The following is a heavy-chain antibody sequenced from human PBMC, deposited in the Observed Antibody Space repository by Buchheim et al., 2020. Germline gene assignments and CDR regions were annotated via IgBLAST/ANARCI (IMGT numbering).Heavy chain of an antibody. CDR2: VSGSGGYT. V-gene: IGHV3-23*01. CDR1: GFTFSSYA. CDR3: AKKPGSSGYYPFDY. J-gene: IGHJ4*02. D-gene: IGHD3-22*01. Sequence: EVQLLESGGGLVQPGGSLRLSCAASGFTFSSYAMSWVRQAPGKGLEWVSSVSGSGGYTNYADSVKGRFTISRDNSKNTLHLQMNSLRGEDTAVYYCAKKPGSSGYYPFDYWGQGTL.